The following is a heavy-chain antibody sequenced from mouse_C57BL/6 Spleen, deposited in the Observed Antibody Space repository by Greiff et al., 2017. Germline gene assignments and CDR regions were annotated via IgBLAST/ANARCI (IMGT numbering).Heavy chain of an antibody. CDR2: INPSNGGT. J-gene: IGHJ3*01. V-gene: IGHV1-53*01. CDR3: ARDGVSNSWFAY. Sequence: VQLQQPGTELVKPGASVKLSCKASGYTFTSYWMHWVKPRPGQGLEWIGNINPSNGGTNYNEKFKSKATLTVDKSSSTAYMQLSSLTSEDSAVYYCARDGVSNSWFAYWGQGTLVTVSA. CDR1: GYTFTSYW. D-gene: IGHD2-5*01.